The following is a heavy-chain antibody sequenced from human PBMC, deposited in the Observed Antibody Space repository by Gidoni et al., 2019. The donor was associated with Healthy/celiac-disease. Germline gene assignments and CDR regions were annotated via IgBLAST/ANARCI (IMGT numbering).Heavy chain of an antibody. CDR1: GGSISSGGYY. V-gene: IGHV4-31*03. J-gene: IGHJ4*02. CDR2: VYYSGST. CDR3: ARGTGSSSGGYYFDY. Sequence: QLQLQESGPGLVKPSQTLSLTCTVSGGSISSGGYYWSWISQHPGKGLEWIGYVYYSGSTYYNPSLKSRVTISVDTSKNQFSLKLSSVTAADTAVYYCARGTGSSSGGYYFDYWGQGTLVTVSS. D-gene: IGHD6-6*01.